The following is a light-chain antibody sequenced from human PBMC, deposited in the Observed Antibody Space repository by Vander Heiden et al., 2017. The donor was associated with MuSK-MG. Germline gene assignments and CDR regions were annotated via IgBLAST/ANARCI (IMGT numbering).Light chain of an antibody. CDR2: AAS. J-gene: IGKJ5*01. CDR3: QQSDNTPLT. CDR1: HSISTY. Sequence: DIQMTHSPSSLSASVGDRVTITCRASHSISTYLNWYQQKPGKTPKLLIYAASSLQSGVPSRFSGSGSGTDFTLTITTLQPEDFATYYCQQSDNTPLTFGQGTQLEIK. V-gene: IGKV1-39*01.